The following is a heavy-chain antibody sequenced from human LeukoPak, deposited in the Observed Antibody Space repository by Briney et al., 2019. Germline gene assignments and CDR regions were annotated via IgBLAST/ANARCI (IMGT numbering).Heavy chain of an antibody. V-gene: IGHV3-23*01. CDR1: GFTFSTYA. CDR2: ISGIGGKT. Sequence: GGSLRLSCAASGFTFSTYAMSWVRQAPGKGLEWVSAISGIGGKTYYADSVKGRFTISRDNTKNTLYLQMNSLRAEDTAVYYCAKETARPAGVFEYWGQGTRVTVSS. CDR3: AKETARPAGVFEY. D-gene: IGHD1-14*01. J-gene: IGHJ4*02.